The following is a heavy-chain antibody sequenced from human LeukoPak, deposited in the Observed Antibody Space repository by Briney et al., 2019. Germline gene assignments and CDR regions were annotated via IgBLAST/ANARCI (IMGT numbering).Heavy chain of an antibody. CDR2: MNPNSGNT. Sequence: ASVKVSCKASGYTFTSYDINWVRQATGQGLEWMGWMNPNSGNTGYAQKFQGRVTMTRNTSISTAYMELSSLRSGDTAVYYCARGRKVRGVIISTGLDFDYWGQGTLVTVSS. V-gene: IGHV1-8*01. D-gene: IGHD3-10*01. J-gene: IGHJ4*02. CDR1: GYTFTSYD. CDR3: ARGRKVRGVIISTGLDFDY.